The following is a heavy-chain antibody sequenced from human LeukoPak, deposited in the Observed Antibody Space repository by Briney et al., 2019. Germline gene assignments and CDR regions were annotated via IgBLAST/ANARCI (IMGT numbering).Heavy chain of an antibody. CDR1: GFTFSSYS. Sequence: GGSLRLSCAASGFTFSSYSMNWVRQAPGKGLEWVSSISGSGGSTYYADSVKGRFTISRDNSKNTLYLQMNSLRAEDTAVYYCARGGLYHYSGTSGDYWGQGTLVTVSS. CDR3: ARGGLYHYSGTSGDY. CDR2: ISGSGGST. J-gene: IGHJ4*02. V-gene: IGHV3-23*01. D-gene: IGHD1-26*01.